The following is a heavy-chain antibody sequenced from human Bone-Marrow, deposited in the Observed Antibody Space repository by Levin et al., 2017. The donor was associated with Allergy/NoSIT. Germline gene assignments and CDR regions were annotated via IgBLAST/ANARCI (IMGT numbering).Heavy chain of an antibody. Sequence: QTLSLTCTFSGFSLSTSGMCVSWIRQPPGKALEWLALIDWDDDKYYSTSLKTRLTISKDTSKNQVVLTMTNMDPVDTATYYCARTTYYGSGSYYNVVGDDAFDIWGQGTMVTVSS. J-gene: IGHJ3*02. D-gene: IGHD3-10*01. CDR3: ARTTYYGSGSYYNVVGDDAFDI. CDR1: GFSLSTSGMC. CDR2: IDWDDDK. V-gene: IGHV2-70*01.